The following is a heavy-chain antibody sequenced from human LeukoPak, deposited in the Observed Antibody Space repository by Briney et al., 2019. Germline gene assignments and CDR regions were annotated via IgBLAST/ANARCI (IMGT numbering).Heavy chain of an antibody. D-gene: IGHD3-9*01. J-gene: IGHJ4*02. CDR1: GASFSSYY. Sequence: SETLSLTCAVYGASFSSYYWGWIRQPPGKGLEWIGSIYYSGSTYYNPSLKSRVTISVDTSKNQFSLKLSSVTAADTAVYYCARAYYDILTGYYNDRYFDYWGQGTLVTVSS. CDR3: ARAYYDILTGYYNDRYFDY. V-gene: IGHV4-39*01. CDR2: IYYSGST.